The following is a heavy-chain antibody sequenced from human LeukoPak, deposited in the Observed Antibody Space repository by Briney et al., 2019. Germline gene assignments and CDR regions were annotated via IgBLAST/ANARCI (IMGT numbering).Heavy chain of an antibody. D-gene: IGHD2-2*01. CDR2: INPNSGGT. Sequence: ASVKVSCKASGYTFTGYYMHWVRQAPGQGLEWMGWINPNSGGTNYAQKFQGRVTMTRDTSISIAYMELSRLRSDDTAVYYCARNDGVPALSFDYWGQGTLVTVSS. V-gene: IGHV1-2*02. CDR1: GYTFTGYY. J-gene: IGHJ4*02. CDR3: ARNDGVPALSFDY.